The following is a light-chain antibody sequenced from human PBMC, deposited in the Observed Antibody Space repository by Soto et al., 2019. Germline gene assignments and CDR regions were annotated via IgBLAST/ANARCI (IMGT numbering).Light chain of an antibody. CDR3: QQYGSSPST. V-gene: IGKV3-20*01. CDR2: GAS. CDR1: QSITSSY. Sequence: EIVLKQSPGTLSLSPGERATLSCRASQSITSSYLAWYQQKPGQAPRLYIYGASSRATAIPDRFSGSGSGTDFTLTISRLEPEDFAVYYCQQYGSSPSTFGQGTKVDTK. J-gene: IGKJ1*01.